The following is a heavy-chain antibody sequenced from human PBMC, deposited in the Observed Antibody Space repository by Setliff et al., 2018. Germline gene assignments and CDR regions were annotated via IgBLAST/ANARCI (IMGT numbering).Heavy chain of an antibody. CDR1: GYTFTNYG. Sequence: ASVKVSCKTSGYTFTNYGINWVRQAPGQGLEWMGWTSAYAQKFQGRVTMTTDTPTSTACMELRSLRSDDTAVYFCARGPPDFVVVPAAAKFDYWGQGTLVTVS. J-gene: IGHJ4*02. V-gene: IGHV1-18*01. D-gene: IGHD2-2*01. CDR2: TSA. CDR3: ARGPPDFVVVPAAAKFDY.